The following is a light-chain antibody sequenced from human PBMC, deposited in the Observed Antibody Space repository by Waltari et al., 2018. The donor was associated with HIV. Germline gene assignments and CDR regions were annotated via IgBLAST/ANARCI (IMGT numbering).Light chain of an antibody. Sequence: DIVMTQSPDSLAVSLGERAHINCKSSQSVLYSSNNKNYVAWYQQKPGQPPKLLIYWASTRESGVPDRFSGSGSGTDFTLTISSLQAEDVAVYYCQQYSSTPRTFGQGTKVEIK. CDR1: QSVLYSSNNKNY. CDR3: QQYSSTPRT. V-gene: IGKV4-1*01. J-gene: IGKJ1*01. CDR2: WAS.